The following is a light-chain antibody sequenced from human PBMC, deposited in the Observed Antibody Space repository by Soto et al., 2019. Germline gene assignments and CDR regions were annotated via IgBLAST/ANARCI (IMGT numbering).Light chain of an antibody. Sequence: DIQMTQSPSTLSASVGDRVTITCRASQSISSWLAWYQQKPGKAPKLLIYDASSLESGVPSRFSGSGSGTEFTIPISSLQPDDFATYYCQQYNSYSGTFGQGTKLEIK. CDR3: QQYNSYSGT. J-gene: IGKJ2*01. CDR1: QSISSW. V-gene: IGKV1-5*01. CDR2: DAS.